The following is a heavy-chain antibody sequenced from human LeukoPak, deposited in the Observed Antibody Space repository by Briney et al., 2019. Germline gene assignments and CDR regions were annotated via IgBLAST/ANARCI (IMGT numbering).Heavy chain of an antibody. CDR2: INYSGST. D-gene: IGHD2-21*02. V-gene: IGHV4-34*01. Sequence: PSETLSLTCAVYSGSFSGYYWSWIRQPPGKGLEWIGTINYSGSTYYNPSLKSRVTISVDTSKNQISLKLNSVTAADTAMYYCARHGDLLSPFQTWGQGTLVTVSS. CDR3: ARHGDLLSPFQT. J-gene: IGHJ5*02. CDR1: SGSFSGYY.